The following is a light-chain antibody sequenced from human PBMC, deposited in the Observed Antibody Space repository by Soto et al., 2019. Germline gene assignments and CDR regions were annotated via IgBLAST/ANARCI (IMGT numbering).Light chain of an antibody. Sequence: EIVLTQSPATLSWSPGERTTLSCRASQSVSSYFAWYQQKPGQAPRVLIYDASNRSTGIPARFSGSASGTDFTLTNIRLEPEDLAVYYCQQRSNWPPITFGQGKRLEIK. CDR1: QSVSSY. CDR2: DAS. V-gene: IGKV3-11*01. J-gene: IGKJ5*01. CDR3: QQRSNWPPIT.